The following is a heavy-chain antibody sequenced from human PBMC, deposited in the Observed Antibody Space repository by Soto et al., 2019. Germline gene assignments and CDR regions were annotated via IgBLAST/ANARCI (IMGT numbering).Heavy chain of an antibody. D-gene: IGHD6-6*01. V-gene: IGHV3-21*01. CDR3: VRAGHVFDVHSSGMYL. CDR2: ISSSGTYI. J-gene: IGHJ6*02. CDR1: GFTFNDYS. Sequence: GGSLRLSCEASGFTFNDYSMDWVRQAPEKGLEWVSSISSSGTYIYYADSVKGRFAISRDNANNVMYLQMDTLRAEDTAVYYCVRAGHVFDVHSSGMYLWAQGTRVTV.